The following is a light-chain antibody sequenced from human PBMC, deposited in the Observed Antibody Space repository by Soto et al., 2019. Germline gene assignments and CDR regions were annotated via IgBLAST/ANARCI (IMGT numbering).Light chain of an antibody. Sequence: EIVLAQSPATVSLSPGERATLSCRASQSVSSDLAWYQQKPGRAPMLLIYDASNRATGIPARFSGSGSGTDFTLTISSLEPEDFAVYYCQQRSNWPPGLTFGGGTKVEIK. CDR2: DAS. CDR3: QQRSNWPPGLT. V-gene: IGKV3-11*01. J-gene: IGKJ4*01. CDR1: QSVSSD.